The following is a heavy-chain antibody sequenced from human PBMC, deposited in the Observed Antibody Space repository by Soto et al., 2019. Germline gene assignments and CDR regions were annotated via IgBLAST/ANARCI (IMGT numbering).Heavy chain of an antibody. D-gene: IGHD2-8*01. CDR3: AREGSIVRMVYATNYYYYGMDV. Sequence: ASVKVSCKASGYTFTSYGISWVRQAPGQGLEWMGWISAYNGNTNYAQKLQGRVTMTTDTSTSTAYMELRSLRSDDTAVYYCAREGSIVRMVYATNYYYYGMDVWGQGTTVTVSS. CDR2: ISAYNGNT. V-gene: IGHV1-18*01. CDR1: GYTFTSYG. J-gene: IGHJ6*02.